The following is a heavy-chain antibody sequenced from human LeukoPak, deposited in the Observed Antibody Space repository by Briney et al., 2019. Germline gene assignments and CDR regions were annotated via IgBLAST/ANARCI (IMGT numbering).Heavy chain of an antibody. CDR3: ARGSGAFDY. J-gene: IGHJ4*02. CDR1: GGSISSYY. CDR2: IYYSGST. Sequence: SETLSLTCTVSGGSISSYYWSWIRQPPGKELEWIGYIYYSGSTNYSPSLKSRVTMSVDTSKKQFSLKVTSVTAADTAVYYCARGSGAFDYWGQGTLVTVSS. V-gene: IGHV4-59*01.